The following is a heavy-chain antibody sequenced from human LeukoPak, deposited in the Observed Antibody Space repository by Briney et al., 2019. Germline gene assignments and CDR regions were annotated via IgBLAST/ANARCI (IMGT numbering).Heavy chain of an antibody. J-gene: IGHJ4*02. Sequence: SETLSLTCTVSGYSISSGYYGGWIRQPPGWGLAWIGSIYHSGSTYYNPSLKSRVTISVDTSKNQFSLKLSSVTAADTAVYYCARGGDRFDYWGQGTLVTVSS. D-gene: IGHD4-17*01. V-gene: IGHV4-38-2*02. CDR3: ARGGDRFDY. CDR2: IYHSGST. CDR1: GYSISSGYY.